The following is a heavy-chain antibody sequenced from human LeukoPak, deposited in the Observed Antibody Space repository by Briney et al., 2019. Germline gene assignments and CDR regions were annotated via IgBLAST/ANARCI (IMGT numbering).Heavy chain of an antibody. V-gene: IGHV1-69*13. Sequence: SVKVSCKASGGTFSSYAISWVRQAPGQGLEWMGGIIPIFGTANYAQKFQGRVTITADESTSTAYMELSSLRSEDTAVYYCARESRQYCSGGSCYRVHYNWFDPWGQGTLVTVSS. CDR2: IIPIFGTA. CDR3: ARESRQYCSGGSCYRVHYNWFDP. J-gene: IGHJ5*02. D-gene: IGHD2-15*01. CDR1: GGTFSSYA.